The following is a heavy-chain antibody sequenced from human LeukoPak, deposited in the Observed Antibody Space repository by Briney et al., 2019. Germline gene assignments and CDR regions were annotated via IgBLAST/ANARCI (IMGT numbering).Heavy chain of an antibody. CDR1: GFTFGSYG. CDR2: ISYEGSNK. V-gene: IGHV3-30*18. Sequence: PGRTLRLSCAASGFTFGSYGTPWVRQAPGKGLERVAGISYEGSNKYYADSVKGRSTISRDNSKNTLYLQMNSLRAEDTAVYYCANGKFDYGGQGTLVTVSS. CDR3: ANGKFDY. J-gene: IGHJ4*02.